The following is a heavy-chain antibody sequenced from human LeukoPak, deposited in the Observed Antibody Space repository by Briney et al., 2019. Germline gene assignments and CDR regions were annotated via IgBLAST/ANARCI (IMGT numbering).Heavy chain of an antibody. CDR2: ISTSAT. V-gene: IGHV3-23*01. CDR3: ARDPNGDYIGAFEF. CDR1: GFTFSRYA. D-gene: IGHD4-17*01. J-gene: IGHJ3*01. Sequence: GGSLRLSCEVSGFTFSRYAMIWVGQAPGKGLEWVSAISTSATQYADSVKGRFTISRDNSKNTLYLQMNSLRAEDTAVYYCARDPNGDYIGAFEFWGQGTMVTVSS.